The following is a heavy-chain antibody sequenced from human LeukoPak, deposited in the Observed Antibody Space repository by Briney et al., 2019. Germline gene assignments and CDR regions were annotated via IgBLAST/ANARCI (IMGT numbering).Heavy chain of an antibody. CDR1: GGTFSSYA. D-gene: IGHD2-2*01. V-gene: IGHV1-69*13. CDR3: ASGYCSSTSCYVSFDY. Sequence: SVKVSCKASGGTFSSYAVSWVRQAPGQGLEWMGGIIPIFGTANYAQKFQGRVTITADESTSTAYMELSSLRSEDTAVYYCASGYCSSTSCYVSFDYWGQGTLVTVSS. J-gene: IGHJ4*02. CDR2: IIPIFGTA.